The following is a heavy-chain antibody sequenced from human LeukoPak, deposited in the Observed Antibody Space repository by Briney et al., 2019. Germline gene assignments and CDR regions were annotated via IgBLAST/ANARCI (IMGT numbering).Heavy chain of an antibody. V-gene: IGHV4-59*01. CDR2: IHYSGST. CDR3: ARDAGATAY. CDR1: GVSISTDY. J-gene: IGHJ4*02. D-gene: IGHD4/OR15-4a*01. Sequence: SETLSLTCAVSGVSISTDYWTWVRQSPGKGLEWIGYIHYSGSTSYNPSLKSRVTISVDTSKNQFSLKLSSVTSADTAVYYCARDAGATAYWGQGALVTVSS.